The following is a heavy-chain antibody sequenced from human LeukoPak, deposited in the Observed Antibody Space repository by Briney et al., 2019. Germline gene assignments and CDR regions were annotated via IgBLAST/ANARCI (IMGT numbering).Heavy chain of an antibody. CDR2: IQHSGST. CDR3: VKLESRDGYTYFDY. D-gene: IGHD5-24*01. V-gene: IGHV4-59*08. J-gene: IGHJ4*02. Sequence: SETLSLTCTVSGGSISSYYLSWVRQPPGKGLEYIGYIQHSGSTNYNPSLKSRVTMSIDTSKNQFSLKLSSVAAADTAEYYCVKLESRDGYTYFDYWGQGTLVTVSS. CDR1: GGSISSYY.